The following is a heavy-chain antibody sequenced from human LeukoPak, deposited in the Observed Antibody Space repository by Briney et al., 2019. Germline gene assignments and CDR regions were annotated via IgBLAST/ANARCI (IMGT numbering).Heavy chain of an antibody. J-gene: IGHJ6*02. CDR2: KWYDGSNK. CDR1: GFTFSSYG. Sequence: GRSLRLSCAASGFTFSSYGMHWVRQAPGKGLEWVAVKWYDGSNKYYADSVKGRFTISRDNSKNTLYLQMNSLRAEDTAVYYCARDERVRTYYDFWSGYYRDYGMDVWGQGTTVTVSS. V-gene: IGHV3-33*01. D-gene: IGHD3-3*01. CDR3: ARDERVRTYYDFWSGYYRDYGMDV.